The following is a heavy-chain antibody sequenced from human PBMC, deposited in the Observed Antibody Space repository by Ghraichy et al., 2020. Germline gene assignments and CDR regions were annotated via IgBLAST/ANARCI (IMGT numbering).Heavy chain of an antibody. CDR1: GFSLSTSGMC. CDR3: ARIRVAAAQNYYYYGMDV. CDR2: IDWDDDK. V-gene: IGHV2-70*11. D-gene: IGHD6-13*01. Sequence: SGPTLVKPTQTLTLTCTFSGFSLSTSGMCVSWIRQPPGKALEWLARIDWDDDKYYSTSLKTRLTISKDTSKNQVVLTMTNMDPVDTATYYCARIRVAAAQNYYYYGMDVWGQGTTVTVSS. J-gene: IGHJ6*02.